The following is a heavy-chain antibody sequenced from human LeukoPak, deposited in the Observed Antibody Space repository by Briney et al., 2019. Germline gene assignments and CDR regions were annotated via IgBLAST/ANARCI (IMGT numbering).Heavy chain of an antibody. V-gene: IGHV4-34*01. D-gene: IGHD6-13*01. CDR2: INHSGST. CDR1: GGSFSGYY. Sequence: KPSETLSLTCAVYGGSFSGYYWSWIRQPPGKGLEWIGEINHSGSTNYNPSLKSRVTISVDTSKNQFSLKLSSVTAADTAVYYCARARAIAAPHWFDPWGQGTLVTVSS. J-gene: IGHJ5*02. CDR3: ARARAIAAPHWFDP.